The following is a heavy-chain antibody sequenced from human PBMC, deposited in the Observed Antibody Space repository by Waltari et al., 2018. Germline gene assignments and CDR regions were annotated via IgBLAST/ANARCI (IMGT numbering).Heavy chain of an antibody. CDR2: IKQDGSEK. V-gene: IGHV3-7*01. J-gene: IGHJ6*02. D-gene: IGHD4-17*01. CDR3: ARSGGEDGDYYYYGMDV. CDR1: GFTFSSYW. Sequence: EVQLVESGGGLVQPGGSLRLSCAASGFTFSSYWTSWVRQAPGKGLEWVANIKQDGSEKYYVDSVKGRFTISRDNAKNSLYLQMNSLRAEDTAVYYCARSGGEDGDYYYYGMDVWGQGTTVTVSS.